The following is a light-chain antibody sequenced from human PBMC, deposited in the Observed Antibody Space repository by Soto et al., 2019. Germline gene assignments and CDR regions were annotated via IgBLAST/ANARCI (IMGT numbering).Light chain of an antibody. Sequence: IQLTQSPSFLSASVRDIVTITCRASQGTSSYLAWFQQKPGRAPKLLIYGASTLQSGVPSRFSGSGSGTDFTLTISNLQPEDSATYYCLQDYNYPRTFGQGTKVDIK. CDR2: GAS. J-gene: IGKJ1*01. CDR3: LQDYNYPRT. V-gene: IGKV1-6*01. CDR1: QGTSSY.